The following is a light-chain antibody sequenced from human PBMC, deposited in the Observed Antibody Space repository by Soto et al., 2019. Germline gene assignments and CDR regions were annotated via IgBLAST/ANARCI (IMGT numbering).Light chain of an antibody. CDR1: TSNIGRST. CDR2: GNT. Sequence: QSVLPQPPSASGTPGQRVTISCSGNTSNIGRSTVTWYQQFPGAAPKLLIYGNTQRPLGVPVRFSGSKSDTSASLAISGLQSEDEADYYCATWNDGVFVFGIGTRSPS. J-gene: IGLJ1*01. V-gene: IGLV1-44*01. CDR3: ATWNDGVFV.